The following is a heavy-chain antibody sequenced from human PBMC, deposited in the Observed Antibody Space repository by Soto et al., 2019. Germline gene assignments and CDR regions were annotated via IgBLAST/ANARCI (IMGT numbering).Heavy chain of an antibody. J-gene: IGHJ4*02. Sequence: QLQLQESGPGLVKPSETLSLTCTVSGGSISSSNYYWGWIRQPPGKGLEWIGSIYYSGTTYYNPSLKSRVTISVDTSKNQFSLKLTSVTAADTAVYYCARSIFGLLGERKGFDYWGQGTLVTVSS. CDR2: IYYSGTT. CDR3: ARSIFGLLGERKGFDY. D-gene: IGHD3-10*01. V-gene: IGHV4-39*01. CDR1: GGSISSSNYY.